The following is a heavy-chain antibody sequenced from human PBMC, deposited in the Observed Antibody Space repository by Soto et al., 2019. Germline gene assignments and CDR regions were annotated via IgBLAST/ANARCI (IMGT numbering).Heavy chain of an antibody. Sequence: GGSLRLSCAASGFTFSSYAMSWVRQAPGKGLEWVSAISGSGGSTYYADSVKGRFTISRDNSKNTLYLQMNSLRAEDTAVYYCATRVFGVVYYPFDYWGQGTLVTVSS. J-gene: IGHJ4*02. CDR3: ATRVFGVVYYPFDY. V-gene: IGHV3-23*01. CDR2: ISGSGGST. CDR1: GFTFSSYA. D-gene: IGHD3-3*01.